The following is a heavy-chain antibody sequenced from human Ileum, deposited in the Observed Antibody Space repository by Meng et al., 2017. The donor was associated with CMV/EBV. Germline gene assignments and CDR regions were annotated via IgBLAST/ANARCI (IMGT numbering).Heavy chain of an antibody. CDR1: GVSIGSGGYY. CDR3: ARGLDETGFDY. V-gene: IGHV4-31*03. D-gene: IGHD1-1*01. CDR2: IYFSGTT. Sequence: CTVSGVSIGSGGYYWNWIRQHPGKGLEWIGQIYFSGTTFYIPSLKSRLTLSVDTSKNQFSLNLSSVTAADTAMYYCARGLDETGFDYWGRGALVTVSS. J-gene: IGHJ4*02.